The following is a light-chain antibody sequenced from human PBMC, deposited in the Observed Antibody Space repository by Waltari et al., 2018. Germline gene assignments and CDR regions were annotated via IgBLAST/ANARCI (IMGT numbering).Light chain of an antibody. J-gene: IGLJ1*01. CDR3: QSYDSSLSGYV. CDR1: SSNIGAGYA. Sequence: QSVLTQPPSVSGAPGQRVTISCTGSSSNIGAGYAVHWYQQLPGTAPKRLIYGNGNRPSGVPDRFSGSKSGTSASLAITGLQAEDEADYYCQSYDSSLSGYVFGTGTKVTVL. V-gene: IGLV1-40*01. CDR2: GNG.